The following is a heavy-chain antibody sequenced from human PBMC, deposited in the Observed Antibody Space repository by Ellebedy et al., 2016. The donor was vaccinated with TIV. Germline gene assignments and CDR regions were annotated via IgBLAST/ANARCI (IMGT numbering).Heavy chain of an antibody. J-gene: IGHJ4*02. Sequence: GGSLRLSCAVSGFSVSSNYLSWVRQAPGKGLEWVSTIYSDGSTYYADSVRGRFTISRDNAKRSLYLQMNSLRAEDTALYYCARDPWLVMDYWGQGILVTVSS. CDR1: GFSVSSNY. CDR3: ARDPWLVMDY. CDR2: IYSDGST. V-gene: IGHV3-66*01. D-gene: IGHD6-19*01.